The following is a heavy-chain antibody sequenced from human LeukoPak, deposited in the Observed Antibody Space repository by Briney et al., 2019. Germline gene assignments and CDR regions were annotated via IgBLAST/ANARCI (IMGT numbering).Heavy chain of an antibody. V-gene: IGHV1-3*01. CDR2: INAGNGNT. D-gene: IGHD6-13*01. J-gene: IGHJ4*02. CDR3: ARVSGYSSSWYLED. Sequence: ASVKVSCKASGYTFTSYAMHWVRQAPGQRLGWMGWINAGNGNTKYSQKFQGRVTITRDTSASTAYMELSSLRSEDTAVYYCARVSGYSSSWYLEDWGQGTLVTVSS. CDR1: GYTFTSYA.